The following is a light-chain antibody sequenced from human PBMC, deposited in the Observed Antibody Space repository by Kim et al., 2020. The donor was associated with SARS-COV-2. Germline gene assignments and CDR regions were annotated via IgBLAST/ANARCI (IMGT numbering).Light chain of an antibody. CDR3: QAWDSSVV. CDR1: KLRDKY. V-gene: IGLV3-1*01. J-gene: IGLJ2*01. Sequence: VSMSPGQPASITCSGDKLRDKYASWYQQKPGQSPVLVIYQDSKRPSGIPGRFSGSNSGNTATLTISGTQAMDEADYYCQAWDSSVVFGGGTQLTVL. CDR2: QDS.